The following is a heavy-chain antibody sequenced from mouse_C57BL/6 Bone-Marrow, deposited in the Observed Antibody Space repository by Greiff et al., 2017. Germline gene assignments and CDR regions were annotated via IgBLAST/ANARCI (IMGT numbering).Heavy chain of an antibody. CDR3: ARRGDYSAWFAY. J-gene: IGHJ3*01. V-gene: IGHV1-69*01. CDR2: IDPSDSYP. D-gene: IGHD2-4*01. Sequence: QVQLQQPGAELVMPGASVKLSCKASGYTFTSYWMHWVKQRPGQGLEWIGEIDPSDSYPNYNQKFKGKSTLTVDKSSSTAYMQLSSLTSEDSAVYCCARRGDYSAWFAYWGQGTLVTVSA. CDR1: GYTFTSYW.